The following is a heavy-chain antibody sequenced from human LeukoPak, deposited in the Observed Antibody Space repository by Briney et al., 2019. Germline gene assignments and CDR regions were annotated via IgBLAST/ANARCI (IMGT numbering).Heavy chain of an antibody. CDR3: ARGQFSRAIYGLGVY. CDR1: GYTFTSYD. J-gene: IGHJ4*02. D-gene: IGHD3/OR15-3a*01. V-gene: IGHV1-8*01. CDR2: MNPNSGNS. Sequence: GASVKVSCKASGYTFTSYDINWVRQAPGQGLEWMGWMNPNSGNSGYAQKFQGRVTMTRNTSINTAYMELSSLRSEDTAVYYCARGQFSRAIYGLGVYWGQGTLVTVSS.